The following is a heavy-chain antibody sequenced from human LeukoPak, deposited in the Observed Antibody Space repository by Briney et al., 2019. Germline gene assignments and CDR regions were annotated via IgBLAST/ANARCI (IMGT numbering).Heavy chain of an antibody. V-gene: IGHV4-61*01. CDR2: ISYSGST. J-gene: IGHJ5*02. CDR1: GDSVSSGSYF. Sequence: SETLSLTCTVSGDSVSSGSYFWSWIRQPPGKGLEWIGYISYSGSTSYNSSLKSRVTISVDTSKNQFSLKLSSVTAADTAVYYCARRDDFLNWFDPWGQGTLVTVSS. CDR3: ARRDDFLNWFDP. D-gene: IGHD3-3*01.